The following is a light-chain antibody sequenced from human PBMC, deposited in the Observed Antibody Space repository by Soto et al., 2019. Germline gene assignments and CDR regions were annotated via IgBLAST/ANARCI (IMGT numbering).Light chain of an antibody. J-gene: IGKJ1*01. Sequence: DIQMTQSPSSLSASVGDRVTITCRASQDISDYLAWYQQKPGQVPKLLISAASTLQSGVPSRFRGSASGTDCTLTITGLQPDDFATYYWQNYNGPPWTCGQGTKVEVQ. CDR3: QNYNGPPWT. CDR2: AAS. CDR1: QDISDY. V-gene: IGKV1-27*01.